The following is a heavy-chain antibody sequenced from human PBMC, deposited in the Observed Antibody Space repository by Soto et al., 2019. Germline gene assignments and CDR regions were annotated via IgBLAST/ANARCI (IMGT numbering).Heavy chain of an antibody. Sequence: SETVSLTCTVSGDSVSMGDYYLTWIRQPHGKGLEWFGHIYFSGRTNYIPSLESRVTISLDTSKNQFSLKLTSVTAADTDVSYCARVPIDTYRLYSDDPSCQGNLGAV. V-gene: IGHV4-61*08. CDR3: ARVPIDTYRLYSDDP. D-gene: IGHD5-12*01. CDR1: GDSVSMGDYY. CDR2: IYFSGRT. J-gene: IGHJ5*02.